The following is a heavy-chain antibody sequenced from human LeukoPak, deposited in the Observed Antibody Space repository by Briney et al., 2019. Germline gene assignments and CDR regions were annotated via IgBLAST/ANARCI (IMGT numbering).Heavy chain of an antibody. CDR3: ARDPRGDYFDY. J-gene: IGHJ4*02. D-gene: IGHD4-17*01. CDR1: GVIFSEYA. V-gene: IGHV3-23*01. Sequence: GSLRLSCAASGVIFSEYAMSWVRQTPEKGLEWVSGIGAADLGTYYADSVKGRFTISRDNSKNTLYLQMNSLRAEDTAVYYCARDPRGDYFDYWGQGTLVTVSS. CDR2: IGAADLGT.